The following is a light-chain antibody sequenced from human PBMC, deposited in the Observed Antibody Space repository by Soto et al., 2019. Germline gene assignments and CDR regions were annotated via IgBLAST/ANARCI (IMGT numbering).Light chain of an antibody. CDR2: GAS. CDR3: QQYINWPPLT. Sequence: EIVMTQSPATLSVSPGERATLSCRASQSVSSNLAWYQQKPGQAPRLLIYGASTRPTGIPARFSGSGSGTEFTLTISSLQSEDFALYYCQQYINWPPLTFGGGTKVEIK. CDR1: QSVSSN. J-gene: IGKJ4*01. V-gene: IGKV3-15*01.